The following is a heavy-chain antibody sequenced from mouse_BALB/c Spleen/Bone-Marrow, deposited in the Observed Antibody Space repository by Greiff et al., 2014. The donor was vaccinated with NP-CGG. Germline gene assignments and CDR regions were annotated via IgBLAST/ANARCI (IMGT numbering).Heavy chain of an antibody. V-gene: IGHV5-17*02. J-gene: IGHJ2*01. CDR1: GFTFSSFG. Sequence: EVMLVESGGGLVQPGGSRKLSCAASGFTFSSFGMHWVRQAPEKGLEWVAYISSGSSTICYADTVKGRFTISRDNPKNTLFLQMTSLRSEDTAMYYCARDVPLYDVGYFDYWGQGTTLTVSS. CDR2: ISSGSSTI. CDR3: ARDVPLYDVGYFDY. D-gene: IGHD2-14*01.